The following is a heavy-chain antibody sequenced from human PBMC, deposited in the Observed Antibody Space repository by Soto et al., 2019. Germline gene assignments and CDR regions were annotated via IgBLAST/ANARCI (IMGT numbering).Heavy chain of an antibody. CDR3: ARLGVGTTFADY. V-gene: IGHV4-39*01. J-gene: IGHJ4*02. D-gene: IGHD1-1*01. CDR1: GGSVSSSSYY. Sequence: SETLSLTCSVSGGSVSSSSYYWGWIRQPPGKGLEWVGSIYFRGTTYYNPSLKSRVTISVDTSQNQFSLKLSSVTAADTAVYYCARLGVGTTFADYWGQGTLVTVSS. CDR2: IYFRGTT.